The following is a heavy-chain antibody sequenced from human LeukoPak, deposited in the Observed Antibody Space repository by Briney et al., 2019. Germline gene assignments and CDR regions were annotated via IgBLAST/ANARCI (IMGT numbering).Heavy chain of an antibody. CDR1: GFSFSTYG. CDR3: AKDDGAAGMYFYGVDV. D-gene: IGHD3-10*01. V-gene: IGHV3-30*18. J-gene: IGHJ6*02. Sequence: GGSLRLSCAASGFSFSTYGMHWVRQAPGKGLEWVAVISYDGRHEYYAESVKGRFTISRDNSKNTVNLQMSSLRPEDTADYYCAKDDGAAGMYFYGVDVWGQGTTVTVSS. CDR2: ISYDGRHE.